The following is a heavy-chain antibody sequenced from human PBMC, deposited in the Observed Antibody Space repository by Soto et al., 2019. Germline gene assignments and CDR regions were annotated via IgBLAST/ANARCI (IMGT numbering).Heavy chain of an antibody. J-gene: IGHJ4*02. CDR3: ARSAVPAALYYFDY. CDR2: INHSGST. D-gene: IGHD2-2*01. V-gene: IGHV4-34*01. Sequence: TSETLSLTCAVYGGSFSGYYWSWIRQPPGKGLEWIGEINHSGSTNYNPSLKSRVTISVDTSKNQFSLKLSSVTAADTAVYYCARSAVPAALYYFDYWGQGTLVTVS. CDR1: GGSFSGYY.